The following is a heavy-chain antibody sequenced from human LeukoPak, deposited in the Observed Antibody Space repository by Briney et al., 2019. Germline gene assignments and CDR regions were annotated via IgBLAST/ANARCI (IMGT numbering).Heavy chain of an antibody. J-gene: IGHJ4*02. CDR2: INHTGRT. CDR1: GGSLSGYY. Sequence: SETLSLTCALSGGSLSGYYGSWIRQPPGKGREWLGEINHTGRTYYNPSLKSRVTISVATSNNQFSLNLSSVTAADTAVYYCARARARLWGFDYWGQGTLVTVSS. V-gene: IGHV4-34*01. CDR3: ARARARLWGFDY. D-gene: IGHD5-18*01.